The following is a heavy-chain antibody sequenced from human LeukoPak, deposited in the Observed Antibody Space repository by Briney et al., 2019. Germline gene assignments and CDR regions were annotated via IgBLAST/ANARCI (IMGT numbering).Heavy chain of an antibody. CDR1: GGSIRSSSYY. D-gene: IGHD3-3*01. Sequence: SETLSLTCTGSGGSIRSSSYYWGWIRQPPGKGLEWIGSIYYSGSTYYNPSLKSRVTISVDTSKNQFSLKLSSVTAADTAVYYCVTDYDFWSGYSLHAFDIWGQGTMVTVSS. J-gene: IGHJ3*02. V-gene: IGHV4-39*07. CDR2: IYYSGST. CDR3: VTDYDFWSGYSLHAFDI.